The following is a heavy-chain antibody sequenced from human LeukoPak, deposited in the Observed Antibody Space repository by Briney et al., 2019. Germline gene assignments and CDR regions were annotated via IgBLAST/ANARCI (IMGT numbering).Heavy chain of an antibody. D-gene: IGHD6-13*01. J-gene: IGHJ6*03. CDR2: IYYSGST. V-gene: IGHV4-59*01. Sequence: PSETLSLTCTVSGGSISSYYWSWIRQPPGKGLEWIGYIYYSGSTNYNPSLKSRVTISVDTSKNQFSLKLSSVTAADTAVYYCARETPSSSWGYYYYYYYMDVWGKGTTVTVSS. CDR1: GGSISSYY. CDR3: ARETPSSSWGYYYYYYYMDV.